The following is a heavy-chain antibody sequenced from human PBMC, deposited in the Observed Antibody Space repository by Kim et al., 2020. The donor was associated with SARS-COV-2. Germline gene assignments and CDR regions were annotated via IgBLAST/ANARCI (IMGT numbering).Heavy chain of an antibody. J-gene: IGHJ1*01. Sequence: GGSLRLSCAASGFTFSSYAMHWVRQAPGKGLEWVAVISYDGSNKYYADSVKGRFTISRDNSKNTLYLQMNSLRAEDTAVYYCARDRIAVAGNWDFQHWGQG. CDR1: GFTFSSYA. V-gene: IGHV3-30-3*01. CDR2: ISYDGSNK. CDR3: ARDRIAVAGNWDFQH. D-gene: IGHD6-19*01.